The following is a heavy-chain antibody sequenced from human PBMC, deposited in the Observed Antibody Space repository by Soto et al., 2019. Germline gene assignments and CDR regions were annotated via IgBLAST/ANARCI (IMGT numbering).Heavy chain of an antibody. Sequence: ASVKVSCKASGYTFTSYGISWVRQAPGQGLEWMGWISAYNGNTNYAQKLQGRVTMTTDTSTSTAYMELRSLRSDDTAVYYCARDTFGNRGNFPSDKYGMDVRGQGTTVTVSS. CDR2: ISAYNGNT. J-gene: IGHJ6*02. CDR1: GYTFTSYG. V-gene: IGHV1-18*04. CDR3: ARDTFGNRGNFPSDKYGMDV. D-gene: IGHD3-10*01.